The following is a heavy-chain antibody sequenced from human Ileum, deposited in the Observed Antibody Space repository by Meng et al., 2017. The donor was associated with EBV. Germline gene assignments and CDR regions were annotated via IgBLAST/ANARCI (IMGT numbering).Heavy chain of an antibody. CDR1: GGSLSMDYW. CDR3: VRGGTYYLSY. V-gene: IGHV4-4*02. D-gene: IGHD1-26*01. Sequence: HVPLKASGPGLCKPSTTLYLPCAFSGGSLSMDYWWIVVRQSPEKGLEWIGEMYPTGPTYYNPSLKGRVSISIDKSKNQLSLKLNSVTAADTAVYYCVRGGTYYLSYWGQGSLVTVSS. J-gene: IGHJ4*02. CDR2: MYPTGPT.